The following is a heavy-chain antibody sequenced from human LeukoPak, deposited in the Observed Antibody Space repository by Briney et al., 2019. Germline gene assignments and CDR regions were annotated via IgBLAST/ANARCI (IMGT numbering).Heavy chain of an antibody. CDR1: GFTFSSYS. CDR3: ARDLRDGYNPPQIVDY. CDR2: ISSSSSTI. D-gene: IGHD5-24*01. Sequence: PGGSLRLSCAASGFTFSSYSMNWVRQAPGKGLEWVSYISSSSSTIYYADSVKGRFTISRDNAKNSLYLQMNSLRAEDTAVYYCARDLRDGYNPPQIVDYWGQGTLVTVSS. V-gene: IGHV3-48*01. J-gene: IGHJ4*02.